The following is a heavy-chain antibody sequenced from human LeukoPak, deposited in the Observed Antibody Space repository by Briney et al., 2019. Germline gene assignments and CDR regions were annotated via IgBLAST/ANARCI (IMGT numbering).Heavy chain of an antibody. V-gene: IGHV1-2*06. CDR3: SRDGIYGSGSYYEISWFDP. J-gene: IGHJ5*02. Sequence: ASVKVSCKASGYTFTGYYMHWVRQAPGQGLEWMGRINPNSGVTHYAQKFQGRVTMTSDTSIGTAYMEQSRLRSDDTAVYYCSRDGIYGSGSYYEISWFDPWGQGNLVTVSS. CDR1: GYTFTGYY. CDR2: INPNSGVT. D-gene: IGHD3-10*01.